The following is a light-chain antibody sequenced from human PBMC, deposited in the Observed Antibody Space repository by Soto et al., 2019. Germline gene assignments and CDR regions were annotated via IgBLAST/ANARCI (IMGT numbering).Light chain of an antibody. CDR2: DAS. Sequence: DLQMTQSPSALSASVADRVTITFRASQSCRNWLAWYQQKEGKPPRLLIYDASTLQSGVPSRFRGSGSGTEFSLTISRLQPDEFATYYCQCYSSYPWTFGQGTKVDIK. V-gene: IGKV1-5*01. CDR3: QCYSSYPWT. J-gene: IGKJ1*01. CDR1: QSCRNW.